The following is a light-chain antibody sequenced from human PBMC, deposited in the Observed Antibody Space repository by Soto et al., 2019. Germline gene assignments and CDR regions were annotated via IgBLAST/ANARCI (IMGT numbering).Light chain of an antibody. CDR3: QQYGSYPLT. CDR1: QSVDSSY. Sequence: EVVLTQSPGALSLSPGERATLSCRASQSVDSSYFAWYQQRPGQAPRLLIYETSSRAAGIPDRFSVSGSGTDFKLTVSRLEPEDVVVYFCQQYGSYPLTFGGGTKVEIK. CDR2: ETS. V-gene: IGKV3-20*01. J-gene: IGKJ4*01.